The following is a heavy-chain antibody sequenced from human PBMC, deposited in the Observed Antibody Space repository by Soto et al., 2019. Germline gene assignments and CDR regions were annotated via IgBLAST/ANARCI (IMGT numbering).Heavy chain of an antibody. CDR3: VKDGLFRTDGFDI. D-gene: IGHD1-1*01. CDR2: LSRGGGST. CDR1: GFTFSSHG. J-gene: IGHJ3*02. V-gene: IGHV3-23*01. Sequence: EAQLLESGGELVQPGGSLRLSCAASGFTFSSHGMSWVRQAPGKGLEWIAGLSRGGGSTYYADSVKGRFTITRDNSKNTLDLIMHSLRVEDTDLYYCVKDGLFRTDGFDIWGQGTMVTVSS.